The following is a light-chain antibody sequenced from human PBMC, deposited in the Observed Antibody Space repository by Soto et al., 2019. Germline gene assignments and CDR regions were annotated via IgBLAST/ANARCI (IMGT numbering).Light chain of an antibody. CDR2: LNSDGSH. Sequence: QPVLTQSPSASASLGASVKLTCTLSSGHSNYAIAWHQQQPEKGPRYLMNLNSDGSHSKGDGIPDRFSGSSSGAERYLTIFSLQSEDEADYYCQTWGTGIRVFGGGTKVTVL. V-gene: IGLV4-69*01. CDR3: QTWGTGIRV. J-gene: IGLJ3*02. CDR1: SGHSNYA.